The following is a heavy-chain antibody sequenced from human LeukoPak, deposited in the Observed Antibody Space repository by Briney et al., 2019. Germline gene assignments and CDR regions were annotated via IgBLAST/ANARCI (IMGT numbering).Heavy chain of an antibody. CDR3: ARGVEMATMGNFDY. CDR1: GFTFSSYE. D-gene: IGHD5-24*01. J-gene: IGHJ4*02. V-gene: IGHV3-48*03. Sequence: GGSLSLSCAASGFTFSSYEMNWVRQAPGKGLEWVSYISSSGSTIYYADSVKGRFTISRDNAKNSLYLQMNSLRAEDTAVYYCARGVEMATMGNFDYWGQGTLVTVSS. CDR2: ISSSGSTI.